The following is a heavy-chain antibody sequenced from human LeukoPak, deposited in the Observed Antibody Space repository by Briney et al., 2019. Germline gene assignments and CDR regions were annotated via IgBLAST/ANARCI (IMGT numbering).Heavy chain of an antibody. Sequence: PGGSLRLSCAASGFTFRSYGMHWVRQAPGKGLEWVSGISGNSDMTYYADSVKGRFSISRDNSKNTLYLQMNSLRADDTALYYCAKRLWESKGLDPFDIWGQGTMVTVSS. CDR3: AKRLWESKGLDPFDI. CDR1: GFTFRSYG. J-gene: IGHJ3*02. D-gene: IGHD5-18*01. CDR2: ISGNSDMT. V-gene: IGHV3-23*01.